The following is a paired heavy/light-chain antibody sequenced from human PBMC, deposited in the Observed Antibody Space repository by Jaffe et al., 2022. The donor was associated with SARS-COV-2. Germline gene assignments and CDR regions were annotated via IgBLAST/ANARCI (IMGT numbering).Light chain of an antibody. J-gene: IGLJ3*02. CDR1: SSDIGSYNF. CDR2: EGS. CDR3: CSYAGSTTWV. Sequence: QSALTQPASVSGSPGQSITISCTGTSSDIGSYNFVSWYQHHPGKAPKLMIYEGSKRPSGVSNRFSGSKSGNTASLTISGLQAEDEADYYCCSYAGSTTWVFGGGTKLTVL. V-gene: IGLV2-23*01.
Heavy chain of an antibody. CDR2: MNVNTGNP. V-gene: IGHV7-4-1*02. J-gene: IGHJ5*02. Sequence: QVQLVQSGSELKKPGASVKVSCKASGHTFTSYALNWVRQAPGHGPEWMGWMNVNTGNPTYAQGFTGRFVFSLDTSVSTAYLQISSLKAEDTAVYYCASSVPYYDILTGSNWFDPWGQGTLVTVSS. CDR3: ASSVPYYDILTGSNWFDP. CDR1: GHTFTSYA. D-gene: IGHD3-9*01.